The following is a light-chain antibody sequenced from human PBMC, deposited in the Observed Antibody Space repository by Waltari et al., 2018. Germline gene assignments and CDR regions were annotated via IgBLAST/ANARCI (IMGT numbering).Light chain of an antibody. CDR1: QSVSSN. J-gene: IGKJ1*01. CDR2: GAS. CDR3: QQYNNWPLWT. Sequence: EIVMTQSPATLSVSPGERATLSCRASQSVSSNLAWYHQKPGQAPRLLIYGASTRATGMPARFSGSGSGTEFTLTISSMQSEDFAVYYCQQYNNWPLWTFGQGTKVEIK. V-gene: IGKV3-15*01.